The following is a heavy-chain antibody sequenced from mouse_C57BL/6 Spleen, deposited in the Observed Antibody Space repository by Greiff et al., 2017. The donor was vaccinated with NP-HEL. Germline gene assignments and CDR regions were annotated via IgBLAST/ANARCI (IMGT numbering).Heavy chain of an antibody. CDR2: IRLKSDNYAT. CDR3: TADYGSYFDV. D-gene: IGHD1-1*01. CDR1: GFTFSNYW. Sequence: EVKVEESGGGLVQPGGSMKLSCVASGFTFSNYWMNWVRQSPEKGLEWVAQIRLKSDNYATHYAESVKGRFTISRDDSKSSVYLQMNNLRAEDTGIYYCTADYGSYFDVWGTGTTVTVSS. J-gene: IGHJ1*03. V-gene: IGHV6-3*01.